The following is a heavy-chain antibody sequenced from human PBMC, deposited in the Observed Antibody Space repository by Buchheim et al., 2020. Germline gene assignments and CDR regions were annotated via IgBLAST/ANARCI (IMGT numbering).Heavy chain of an antibody. Sequence: QLQLQESGSGLVKPSQTLSLTCAVSGCSISSGGYSWSWIRQPPGKGLEWIGYIYHSGSTYYNPSLTSRVTISVDRSKNQFSLKLSSVTAADTAVYYCARARLGYSSPLWANWFDPWGQGTL. J-gene: IGHJ5*02. D-gene: IGHD6-13*01. CDR3: ARARLGYSSPLWANWFDP. V-gene: IGHV4-30-2*01. CDR1: GCSISSGGYS. CDR2: IYHSGST.